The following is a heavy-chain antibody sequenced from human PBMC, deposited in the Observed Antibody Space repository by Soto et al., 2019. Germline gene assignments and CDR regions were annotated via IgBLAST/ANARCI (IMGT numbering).Heavy chain of an antibody. CDR3: ARSITFDWLFFDN. D-gene: IGHD3-9*01. CDR1: GGSISSYY. Sequence: LSLTCTVSGGSISSYYWSWIRQPPGKGLEWIGYIYYSGSTNYNPSLKSRVTISVDTSKNQFSLKVSSLTAADTAVYYCARSITFDWLFFDNWGQGSLVTVSS. CDR2: IYYSGST. J-gene: IGHJ4*02. V-gene: IGHV4-59*12.